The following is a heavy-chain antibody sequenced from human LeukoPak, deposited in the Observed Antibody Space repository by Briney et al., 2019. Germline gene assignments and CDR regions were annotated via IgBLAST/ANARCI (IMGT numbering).Heavy chain of an antibody. J-gene: IGHJ4*02. Sequence: SETLSLTCAVSGAPMNTHYWSWIRQPPGKGLEWIGYMLDTVTTKDNPSLKSRFTLSADTSKNQFSLRLTSVTAADTAVYYCATIKRGNIFGYFDFWGQGIPVTVSS. CDR1: GAPMNTHY. CDR3: ATIKRGNIFGYFDF. V-gene: IGHV4-59*11. D-gene: IGHD5-18*01. CDR2: MLDTVTT.